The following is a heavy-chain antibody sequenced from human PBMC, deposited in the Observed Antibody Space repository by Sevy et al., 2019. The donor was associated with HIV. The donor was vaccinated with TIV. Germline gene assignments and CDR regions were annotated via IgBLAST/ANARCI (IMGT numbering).Heavy chain of an antibody. CDR2: ISYSGTNK. J-gene: IGHJ4*02. V-gene: IGHV3-30-3*01. Sequence: GGSLRLSCAASGFTFTLYAIHWVRQAPGKGLEWVALISYSGTNKYYADSVKGRFPISRDDSKNTAYLQMNNLRTDETAVYYGARVAVEYCTDDCYHRFDYWGQGTQVTVSS. CDR1: GFTFTLYA. CDR3: ARVAVEYCTDDCYHRFDY. D-gene: IGHD2-21*02.